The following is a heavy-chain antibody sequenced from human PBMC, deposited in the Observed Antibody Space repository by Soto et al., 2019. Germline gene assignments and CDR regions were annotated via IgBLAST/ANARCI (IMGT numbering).Heavy chain of an antibody. Sequence: QVQLVQSGAEVKKPGASVKISCKASGYTFTRYTMNWVRQAPGQGLEWMRWINLDNGNTKSAQKFQDRVIITRNTSASTGYMDLSSLISEDTAVYYCARGIATGQRYPWGQGTLFTVS. D-gene: IGHD2-15*01. J-gene: IGHJ5*02. CDR2: INLDNGNT. CDR3: ARGIATGQRYP. V-gene: IGHV1-3*01. CDR1: GYTFTRYT.